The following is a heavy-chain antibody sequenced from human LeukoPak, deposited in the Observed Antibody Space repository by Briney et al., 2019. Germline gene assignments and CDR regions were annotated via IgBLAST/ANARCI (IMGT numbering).Heavy chain of an antibody. CDR1: GGSISSYY. CDR3: ARHSGGSGSSTYAQYFDY. J-gene: IGHJ4*02. Sequence: PSETLSLTCIVSGGSISSYYWSWIRQPPGKGLEWMGYIFYTESPNYNPSLKSRVTLSLDTSKNQFSLNLSSVTAADTAVYYCARHSGGSGSSTYAQYFDYWGQGTQVTVSS. V-gene: IGHV4-59*08. CDR2: IFYTESP. D-gene: IGHD3-10*01.